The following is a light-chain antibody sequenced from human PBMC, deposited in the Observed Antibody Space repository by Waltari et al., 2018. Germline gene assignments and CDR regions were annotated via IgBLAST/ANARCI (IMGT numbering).Light chain of an antibody. CDR2: ETS. J-gene: IGLJ2*01. V-gene: IGLV1-40*01. CDR1: TSNIGAGYD. CDR3: QSYDSSLRGSV. Sequence: QSVMTQPPSVSGAPGQRVTIPCTGSTSNIGAGYDVNWYQQLPGKPPKLLMFETSNRPSGVPYRFSGSKSGTSASLAITGLQAEDEADYYCQSYDSSLRGSVFGGGTKLTVL.